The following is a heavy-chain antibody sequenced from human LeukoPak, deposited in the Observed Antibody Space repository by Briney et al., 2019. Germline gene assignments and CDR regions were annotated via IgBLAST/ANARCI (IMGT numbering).Heavy chain of an antibody. CDR2: ISGDNGNT. CDR3: ARDCDRSGYYCY. J-gene: IGHJ4*02. CDR1: GYTFTSLG. D-gene: IGHD3-22*01. V-gene: IGHV1-18*01. Sequence: ASVKVSCKASGYTFTSLGISWVRQAPGQGLEWMGWISGDNGNTHYAQKFQGRVTLTTDTSTITAYMELRSLRSDDTAVYYCARDCDRSGYYCYWGQGTLVTVSS.